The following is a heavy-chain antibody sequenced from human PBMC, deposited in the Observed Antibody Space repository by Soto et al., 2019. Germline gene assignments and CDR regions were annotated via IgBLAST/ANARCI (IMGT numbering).Heavy chain of an antibody. D-gene: IGHD3-3*01. CDR1: GGSISSYY. CDR3: ARGFRDFWSGYYYYYYYYMDV. Sequence: PSETLSLTCTVSGGSISSYYWSWIRQPPGKGLEWIGYIYYSGSTNYNPSLKSRVTISVDTSKNQFSLKLSSVTAADTAVYYCARGFRDFWSGYYYYYYYYMDVWGKGTTVTVSS. J-gene: IGHJ6*03. CDR2: IYYSGST. V-gene: IGHV4-59*08.